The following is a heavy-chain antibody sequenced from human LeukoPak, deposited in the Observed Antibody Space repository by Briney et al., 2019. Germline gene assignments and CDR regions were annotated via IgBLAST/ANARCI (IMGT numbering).Heavy chain of an antibody. CDR2: VYYSGST. Sequence: PSETLSLTCTVSGGSISSGGYYWSWIRQHPGKGLERIGYVYYSGSTNYNPSLKSRVTMSVDTSKTQFSLRLSPVTTADTAVYYCARGGSRQISSSDFDFWGQGTLVTVSS. J-gene: IGHJ4*02. V-gene: IGHV4-61*08. D-gene: IGHD6-6*01. CDR1: GGSISSGGYY. CDR3: ARGGSRQISSSDFDF.